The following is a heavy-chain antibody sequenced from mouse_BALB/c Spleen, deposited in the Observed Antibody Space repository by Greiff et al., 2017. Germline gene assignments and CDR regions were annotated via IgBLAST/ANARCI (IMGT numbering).Heavy chain of an antibody. CDR3: ARDDGSSYLAWFAY. Sequence: EVQLVESGGGLVQPGGSLKLSCAASGFTFSSYGMSWVRQTPDKRLELVATINSNGGSTYYPDSVKGRFTISRDNAKNTLYLQMSSLKSEDTAMYYCARDDGSSYLAWFAYWGQGTLVTVSA. CDR1: GFTFSSYG. V-gene: IGHV5-6-3*01. D-gene: IGHD1-1*01. J-gene: IGHJ3*01. CDR2: INSNGGST.